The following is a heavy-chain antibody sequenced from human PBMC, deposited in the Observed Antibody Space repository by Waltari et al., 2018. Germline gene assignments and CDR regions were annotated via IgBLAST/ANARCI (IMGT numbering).Heavy chain of an antibody. CDR3: AKFEMGATIAPFDY. J-gene: IGHJ4*02. CDR1: GFTFNSYA. D-gene: IGHD1-26*01. Sequence: EVQLLESGGGLVQPGGSLILSCAASGFTFNSYAMSWVRQAQGKGLEWVSAISGSGGSTYYADSVKGRFTISRDNSKNTLYLQMNRLRAEDTAVYYCAKFEMGATIAPFDYWGQGTLVTVSS. V-gene: IGHV3-23*01. CDR2: ISGSGGST.